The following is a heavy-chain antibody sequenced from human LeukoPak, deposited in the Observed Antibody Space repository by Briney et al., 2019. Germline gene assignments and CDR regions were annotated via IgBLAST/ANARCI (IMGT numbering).Heavy chain of an antibody. Sequence: PGGSLRLSCAASGFTFSSYSMNWVRQAPGKGLEWVSSISSSSSYIYYADSVKGRFTISRDNSKNTLYLQMNSLRAEDTAVYYCARDWREHILTGYHDYYFDSWGQGTLVTVSS. CDR1: GFTFSSYS. CDR3: ARDWREHILTGYHDYYFDS. J-gene: IGHJ4*02. CDR2: ISSSSSYI. V-gene: IGHV3-21*01. D-gene: IGHD3-9*01.